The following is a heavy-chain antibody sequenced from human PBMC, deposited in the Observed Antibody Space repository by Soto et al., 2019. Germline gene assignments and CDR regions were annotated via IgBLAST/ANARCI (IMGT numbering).Heavy chain of an antibody. D-gene: IGHD3-16*01. V-gene: IGHV1-18*01. Sequence: QVQLVQSGGEMKKPGASVKVSCKTSGYTFTSYGFSWVRQAPGQGLEWMGWISGYTGNTNYAQKFQGRVTMTTDTSTSTAYMELRSLISDDTAVYYCARSWVTGKGGFDVWGQGTTVTVSS. J-gene: IGHJ6*02. CDR3: ARSWVTGKGGFDV. CDR2: ISGYTGNT. CDR1: GYTFTSYG.